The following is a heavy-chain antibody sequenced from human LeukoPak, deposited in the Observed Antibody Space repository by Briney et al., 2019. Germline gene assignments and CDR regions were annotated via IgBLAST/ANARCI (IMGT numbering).Heavy chain of an antibody. Sequence: ASVKVSCKASGYTFTGYYIHWVRQAPGQGLEWMGRINPNSGGTNYAQKFQGRVTMTRDTSISTAYMELSRLRSDDTAVYYCARDWVFGVEDGMDVWGQGTTVTVSS. V-gene: IGHV1-2*06. CDR1: GYTFTGYY. CDR2: INPNSGGT. J-gene: IGHJ6*02. D-gene: IGHD3-3*01. CDR3: ARDWVFGVEDGMDV.